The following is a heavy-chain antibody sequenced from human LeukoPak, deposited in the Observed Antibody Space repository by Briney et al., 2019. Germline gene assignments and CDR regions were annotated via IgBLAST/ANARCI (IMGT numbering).Heavy chain of an antibody. CDR1: GFTFSSYS. J-gene: IGHJ4*02. CDR3: ARATSVTAASY. D-gene: IGHD4-17*01. V-gene: IGHV3-48*01. CDR2: ISSTGITT. Sequence: PGGSLRLSCGASGFTFSSYSMNWVRQAPGKGLECVSYISSTGITTYYVDSVKGRFTISRDNAKNSLYLEMSSLRAEDTAVYYCARATSVTAASYWGQGTLVTVSS.